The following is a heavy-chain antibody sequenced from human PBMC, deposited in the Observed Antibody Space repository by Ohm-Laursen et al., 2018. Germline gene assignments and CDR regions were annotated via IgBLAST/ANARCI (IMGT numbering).Heavy chain of an antibody. CDR3: AKGPFIAVAGSNYFFDY. V-gene: IGHV3-23*01. CDR1: GFTFSDYY. J-gene: IGHJ4*02. Sequence: SLRLSCSASGFTFSDYYMSWIRQAPGKGLEWVSAISGSGGSTYYADSVKGRFTISRDNSKNTLDLQMNSLRAEDTAVYYCAKGPFIAVAGSNYFFDYWGQGTLVTVSS. D-gene: IGHD6-19*01. CDR2: ISGSGGST.